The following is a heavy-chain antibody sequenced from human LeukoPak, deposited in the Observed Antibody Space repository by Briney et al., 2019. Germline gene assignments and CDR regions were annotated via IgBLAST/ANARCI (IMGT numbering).Heavy chain of an antibody. CDR1: GGSISSGGYY. Sequence: PSETLSLTCTVSGGSISSGGYYWSWIRQPPGKGLEWIGEINHSGSTNYNPSLKSRVTISVDTSKNQFSLKLSSVTAADTAVYYCARVHSRLRDYGGAFDIWGQGTMVAVSS. CDR3: ARVHSRLRDYGGAFDI. CDR2: INHSGST. J-gene: IGHJ3*02. D-gene: IGHD4-23*01. V-gene: IGHV4-39*07.